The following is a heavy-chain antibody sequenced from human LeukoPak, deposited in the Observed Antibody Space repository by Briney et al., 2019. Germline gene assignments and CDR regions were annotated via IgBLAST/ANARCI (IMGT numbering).Heavy chain of an antibody. Sequence: GRSLRLSCAASGFTFSSYGMHWVRQAPGKGLEWVAVISYDGSNKYYADSVKGRFTISRDNSKNTLYLQMNSLRAEDTAVYYCAKTGGAIFSPDYLGQGTLVTVSS. J-gene: IGHJ4*02. CDR3: AKTGGAIFSPDY. CDR1: GFTFSSYG. V-gene: IGHV3-30*18. CDR2: ISYDGSNK. D-gene: IGHD3-10*01.